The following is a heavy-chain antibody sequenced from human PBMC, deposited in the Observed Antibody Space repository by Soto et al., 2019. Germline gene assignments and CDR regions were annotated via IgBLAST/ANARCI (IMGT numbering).Heavy chain of an antibody. Sequence: QVQLQQWGAGLLKPSETLSLTCAVYGGSFSGYYWSWIRQPPGKGLEWIGEINHSGSTNYNPSLKSRVTISVDTSKNQFSLKLSSVTAAATAVYYCARGFGELLGYYYGMDVWGQGTTVTVSS. CDR3: ARGFGELLGYYYGMDV. V-gene: IGHV4-34*01. CDR1: GGSFSGYY. J-gene: IGHJ6*02. D-gene: IGHD3-10*01. CDR2: INHSGST.